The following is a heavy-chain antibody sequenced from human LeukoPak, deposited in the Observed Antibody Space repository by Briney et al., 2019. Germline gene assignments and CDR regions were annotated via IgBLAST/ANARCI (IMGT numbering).Heavy chain of an antibody. CDR3: ARGVLWFGEFIDY. V-gene: IGHV1-2*02. D-gene: IGHD3-10*01. CDR2: VNPNSGGT. CDR1: GYTFTGYY. Sequence: ASVKVSCKASGYTFTGYYMHWVRQAPGQGLEWMGWVNPNSGGTNYAQKFQGRVTMTRDTSISTAYMELSRLRSDDTAVYYCARGVLWFGEFIDYWGQGTLVTVSS. J-gene: IGHJ4*02.